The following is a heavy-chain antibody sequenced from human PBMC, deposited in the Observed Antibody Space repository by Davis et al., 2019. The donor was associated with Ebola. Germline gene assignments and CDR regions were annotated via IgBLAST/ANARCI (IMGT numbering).Heavy chain of an antibody. CDR1: GGSISSGGYY. CDR3: ARGDRIDDYFEY. J-gene: IGHJ4*02. V-gene: IGHV4-39*07. CDR2: INHSGST. Sequence: MPSETLSLTCTVSGGSISSGGYYWSWIRQPPGKGLEWIGEINHSGSTNYNPSLKSRVTISVDTSKNQFSLKLSSVTAADTAVYYCARGDRIDDYFEYWGQGALVTVSS.